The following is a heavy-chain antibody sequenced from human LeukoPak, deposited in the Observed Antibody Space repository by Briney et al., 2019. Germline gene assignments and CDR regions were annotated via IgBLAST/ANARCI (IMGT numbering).Heavy chain of an antibody. Sequence: PWETLTLTCSVSGGSISIYYWSWIRQPPGKGLEWIGYIHYSGSANYNPSPMSRVTLSATTSKNQSSLKWSSVTAADTAVYYCARPRYMEWLSGPLEVDYWGQGTLVTVSA. V-gene: IGHV4-59*01. D-gene: IGHD3-3*01. J-gene: IGHJ4*02. CDR2: IHYSGSA. CDR3: ARPRYMEWLSGPLEVDY. CDR1: GGSISIYY.